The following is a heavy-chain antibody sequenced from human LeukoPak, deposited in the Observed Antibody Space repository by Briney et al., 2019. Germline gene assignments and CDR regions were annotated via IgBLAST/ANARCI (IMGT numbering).Heavy chain of an antibody. CDR2: IYYSGST. J-gene: IGHJ4*02. D-gene: IGHD1-26*01. Sequence: SETLSLTCTVSGGSISSSSYYWGWIRQPPGKGLEWIGSIYYSGSTYYNPSLKSRVTISVDTSKNQFSLKLSSVTAADTAVYYCARVPRGWELKGGSYYFDYWGQGTLVTVSS. V-gene: IGHV4-39*07. CDR1: GGSISSSSYY. CDR3: ARVPRGWELKGGSYYFDY.